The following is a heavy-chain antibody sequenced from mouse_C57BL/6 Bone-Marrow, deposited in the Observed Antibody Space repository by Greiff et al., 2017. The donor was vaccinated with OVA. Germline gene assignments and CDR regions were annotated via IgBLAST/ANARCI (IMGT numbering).Heavy chain of an antibody. J-gene: IGHJ3*01. V-gene: IGHV1-47*01. CDR1: GYTFTTYP. CDR2: FHPYNDDT. D-gene: IGHD2-4*01. CDR3: ARPGDYDGDWFAY. Sequence: QVQLQQSGAELVKPGASVKMSCKASGYTFTTYPIEWMKQNHGKSLEWIGNFHPYNDDTKYNEKFKGKATLTVEKSSSTVYLDLSRLTSDDSAVYYCARPGDYDGDWFAYWGQGTLVTVSA.